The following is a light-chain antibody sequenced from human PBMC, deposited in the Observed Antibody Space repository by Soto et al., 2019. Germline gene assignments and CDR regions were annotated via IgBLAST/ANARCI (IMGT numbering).Light chain of an antibody. J-gene: IGKJ1*01. CDR1: QSISSW. CDR3: QQYNSDWT. V-gene: IGKV1-5*01. Sequence: DIQMTPSPSTLSASVGDSVNITCRASQSISSWLAWYQQKPGKAPPLLSYDASSLESGVPSRFSGRGSGTEFTLTISSLQPDEFATYYCQQYNSDWTFGQGTKVEIK. CDR2: DAS.